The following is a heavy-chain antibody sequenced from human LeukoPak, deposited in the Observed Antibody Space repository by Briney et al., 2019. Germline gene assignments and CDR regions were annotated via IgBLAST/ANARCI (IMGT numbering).Heavy chain of an antibody. V-gene: IGHV1-18*01. CDR1: GYTFTSYG. CDR3: ARDPSIAGGYYYYYGMDV. Sequence: ASVTVSCKASGYTFTSYGISWVRQAPGQGLEWMGWISAYNGNTNYAQKLQGRVTMTTDTSTSTAYMELRSLRSDDTAVYYCARDPSIAGGYYYYYGMDVWGQGTTVTVSS. D-gene: IGHD6-6*01. CDR2: ISAYNGNT. J-gene: IGHJ6*02.